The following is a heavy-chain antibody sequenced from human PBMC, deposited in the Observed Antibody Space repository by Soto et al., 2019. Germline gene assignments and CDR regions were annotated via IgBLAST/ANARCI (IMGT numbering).Heavy chain of an antibody. V-gene: IGHV1-2*02. Sequence: QVHLVQSGAEVKKPVASVKVSCRASGYRFTDYYLHWVRQAPGQGLEWMGWINPNDGDTNYAQNFHGRVTLTRDTAVSTAYMQLDRLTFDDTALFYCARDLGDGSQPFDFWGQGTLVTVSS. CDR3: ARDLGDGSQPFDF. CDR1: GYRFTDYY. J-gene: IGHJ4*02. CDR2: INPNDGDT. D-gene: IGHD2-15*01.